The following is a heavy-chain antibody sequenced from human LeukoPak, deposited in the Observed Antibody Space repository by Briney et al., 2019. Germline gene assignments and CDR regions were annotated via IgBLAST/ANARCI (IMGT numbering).Heavy chain of an antibody. CDR1: GFTFSSYS. CDR2: ISSRSNYI. CDR3: ARIVAAAPYGMDV. Sequence: PGESLRLSCVASGFTFSSYSMNWVRQAPGKRLEWVSAISSRSNYIYYADSVKGRFTISRDNAKNSLYVQMNSLRAEDTAVYYCARIVAAAPYGMDVWGQGTTVTVSS. J-gene: IGHJ6*02. D-gene: IGHD6-25*01. V-gene: IGHV3-21*01.